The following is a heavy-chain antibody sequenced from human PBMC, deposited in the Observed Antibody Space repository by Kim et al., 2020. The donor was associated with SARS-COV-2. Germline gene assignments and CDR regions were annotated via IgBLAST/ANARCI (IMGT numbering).Heavy chain of an antibody. D-gene: IGHD1-1*01. Sequence: SETLSLTCTVSSCSVNSGDYYWNWIRQPPGKGLEWIGYIHSSGSPYYNPSLKSRVSISIDTSSTQFSLSLSSVTVADTAVYYCYRDGRRHSHDAVAFCGQGLLVPVSS. CDR3: YRDGRRHSHDAVAF. CDR2: IHSSGSP. V-gene: IGHV4-30-4*01. CDR1: SCSVNSGDYY. J-gene: IGHJ4*02.